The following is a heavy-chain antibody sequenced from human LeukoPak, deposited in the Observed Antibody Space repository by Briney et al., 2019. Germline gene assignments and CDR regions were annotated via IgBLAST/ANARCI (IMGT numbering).Heavy chain of an antibody. J-gene: IGHJ4*02. CDR3: ARDSTGTTPFDH. Sequence: ASVKVSCKASGYTFTSYGISWVRQAPGQGLERMGWISAYSGNTNYAQKLQGRVTMTTDTSTSTAYMELRSLRSDDTAVYYCARDSTGTTPFDHWGQGTLVTVSS. V-gene: IGHV1-18*01. CDR1: GYTFTSYG. CDR2: ISAYSGNT. D-gene: IGHD1-7*01.